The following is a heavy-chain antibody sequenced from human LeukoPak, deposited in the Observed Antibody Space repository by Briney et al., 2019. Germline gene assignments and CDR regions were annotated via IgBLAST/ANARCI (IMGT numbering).Heavy chain of an antibody. D-gene: IGHD3-22*01. CDR1: AYTFTNYG. CDR2: ISAYNGNT. Sequence: GSVKVSCKASAYTFTNYGISWVRQAPGQGLDWMGLISAYNGNTNYAQKVQRRVTMTTDTSTSTAYMELRSLRSDDTAVYYCARDQNYYDSSGPDYWGQGTMVTVSS. J-gene: IGHJ4*02. CDR3: ARDQNYYDSSGPDY. V-gene: IGHV1-18*01.